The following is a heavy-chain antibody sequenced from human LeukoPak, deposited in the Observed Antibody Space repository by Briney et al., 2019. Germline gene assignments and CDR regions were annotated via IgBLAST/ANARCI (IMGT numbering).Heavy chain of an antibody. CDR3: AALAIVVVPAAIRVSLGTTNYYYMDV. CDR2: ISSSSSYI. Sequence: PGGSLRLSCAASGFTFSSYSMNWVRQAPGKGLEWVSSISSSSSYIYYADSVKGRFTISRDNAKNSLYLQMNSLRAEDTAVYYCAALAIVVVPAAIRVSLGTTNYYYMDVWGKGTTVTVSS. J-gene: IGHJ6*03. D-gene: IGHD2-2*03. CDR1: GFTFSSYS. V-gene: IGHV3-21*01.